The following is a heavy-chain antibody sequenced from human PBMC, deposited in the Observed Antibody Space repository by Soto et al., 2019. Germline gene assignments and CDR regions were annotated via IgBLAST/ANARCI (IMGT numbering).Heavy chain of an antibody. J-gene: IGHJ2*01. CDR2: IYSGGST. V-gene: IGHV3-66*01. CDR3: AREGLMDDFWSGYYYDL. CDR1: GFTVSSNY. D-gene: IGHD3-3*01. Sequence: EVQLVESGGGLVQPGGSLRLSCAASGFTVSSNYMSWVRQAPGKGLEWVSVIYSGGSTYYADSVKGRFTISRDNSKNTLYLQMNSLRAEDTAVYYCAREGLMDDFWSGYYYDLWGCGTLVTVSS.